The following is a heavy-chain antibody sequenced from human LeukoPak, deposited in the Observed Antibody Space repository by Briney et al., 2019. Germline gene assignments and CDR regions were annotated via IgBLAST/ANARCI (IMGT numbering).Heavy chain of an antibody. D-gene: IGHD3-10*01. V-gene: IGHV4-59*01. J-gene: IGHJ6*02. Sequence: SEALSLTCTVSGGSISSYYWSWIRQPPGKGLEWIGYIYYSGSTNYNPSLKSRVTISVDTSKNQFSLKLSSVTAADTAVYYCARDRGLVGITMVRGVKYYYYGMDVWGQGTTVTVSS. CDR3: ARDRGLVGITMVRGVKYYYYGMDV. CDR2: IYYSGST. CDR1: GGSISSYY.